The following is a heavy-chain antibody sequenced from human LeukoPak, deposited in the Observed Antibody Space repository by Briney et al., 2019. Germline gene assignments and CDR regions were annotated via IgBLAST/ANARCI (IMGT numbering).Heavy chain of an antibody. V-gene: IGHV3-9*01. CDR3: ARDNWVDC. J-gene: IGHJ5*01. Sequence: GGSLRLSCAASGFAFDDFAMHWVRQDPVKGLEWVSGINWNSGIIIYADSVKGRFTISRDNAKNSLYLQMNSLKVEDTAIYYCARDNWVDCWGQGTLVTVSS. CDR1: GFAFDDFA. CDR2: INWNSGII.